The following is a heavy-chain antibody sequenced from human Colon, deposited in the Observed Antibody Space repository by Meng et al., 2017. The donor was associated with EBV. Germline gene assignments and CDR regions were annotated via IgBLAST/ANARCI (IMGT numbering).Heavy chain of an antibody. Sequence: QWHLHDSVPGLVQPSQTLTLTCAVSGGSITSGGYYWTWIRQPPGKGLEWIGYIFYTGSTYYNPSLKSRVTISLDTSENQFSLKLSSVTAADTAVYYCARDQIGGDGWFDPWGRGTLVTVSS. CDR2: IFYTGST. D-gene: IGHD3-10*01. J-gene: IGHJ5*02. CDR1: GGSITSGGYY. V-gene: IGHV4-30-4*01. CDR3: ARDQIGGDGWFDP.